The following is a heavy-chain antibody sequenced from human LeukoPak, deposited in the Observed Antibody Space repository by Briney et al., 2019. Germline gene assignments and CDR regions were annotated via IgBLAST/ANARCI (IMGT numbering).Heavy chain of an antibody. CDR1: GFTFSSYA. CDR2: IYSGGST. D-gene: IGHD5-12*01. Sequence: GGSLRLSCAASGFTFSSYAMSWVRQAPGKGLEWVSVIYSGGSTYYADSVKGRFTISRGNSKNTLYLQMNSLRAEDTAVYYCARDRHGGDRYRVDPWGQGTLVTVSS. CDR3: ARDRHGGDRYRVDP. V-gene: IGHV3-53*01. J-gene: IGHJ5*02.